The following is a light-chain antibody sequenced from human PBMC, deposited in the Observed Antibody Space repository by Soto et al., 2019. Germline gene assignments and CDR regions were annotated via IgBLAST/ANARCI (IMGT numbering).Light chain of an antibody. Sequence: DIQMTQSPSSLSASLGDRVTITCRASQAIYNYLAWYQQKPGKVPTLLISAASTLQSGVPSRFSGSGSGTDFTLTISSLQPEDVATYYCQKFSAVPTFGGGTKAEI. CDR3: QKFSAVPT. J-gene: IGKJ4*01. CDR1: QAIYNY. CDR2: AAS. V-gene: IGKV1-27*01.